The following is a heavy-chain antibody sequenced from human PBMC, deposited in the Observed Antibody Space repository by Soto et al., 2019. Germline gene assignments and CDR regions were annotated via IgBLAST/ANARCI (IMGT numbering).Heavy chain of an antibody. V-gene: IGHV4-59*08. D-gene: IGHD2-2*01. CDR3: ARAAYDYADY. CDR2: IYYSGST. CDR1: GGSISSYY. J-gene: IGHJ4*02. Sequence: PSETLSLTCTVSGGSISSYYWSWIRQPPGKGLEWIGYIYYSGSTNYNPSLKSRVTISVDTSKNQFSLKLSSVTAADTAVYYCARAAYDYADYWGQGTLVTVSS.